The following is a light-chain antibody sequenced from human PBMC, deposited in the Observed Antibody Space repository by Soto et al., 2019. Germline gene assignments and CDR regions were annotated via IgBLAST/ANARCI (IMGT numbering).Light chain of an antibody. V-gene: IGKV1-5*03. J-gene: IGKJ1*01. CDR1: ETISSW. Sequence: IQMTQSPSTLSASVGDRVIITCRASETISSWLAWYQQKPGKAPKLLIYKASTLKSGVPSRFSGSGSGTEFTLTISSMKTDDFETYYCQHYNSYSEAFGHGTKVDIK. CDR2: KAS. CDR3: QHYNSYSEA.